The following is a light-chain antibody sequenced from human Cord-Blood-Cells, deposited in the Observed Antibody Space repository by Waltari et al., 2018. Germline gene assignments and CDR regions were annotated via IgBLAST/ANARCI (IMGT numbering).Light chain of an antibody. CDR2: EGS. Sequence: QSALTQPASVSGSPGQSITISCTGTSSDVGSYNLVSWYQQPPGKDPKLMIYEGSKRPSGVSNRFSGSKSGNTASLTISGLQAEDEADYYCCSYAGSSTLVVFGGGTKLTVL. J-gene: IGLJ2*01. CDR1: SSDVGSYNL. CDR3: CSYAGSSTLVV. V-gene: IGLV2-23*01.